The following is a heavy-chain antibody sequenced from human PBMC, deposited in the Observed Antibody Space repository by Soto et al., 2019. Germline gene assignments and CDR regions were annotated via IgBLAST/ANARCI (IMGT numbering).Heavy chain of an antibody. J-gene: IGHJ4*02. CDR1: GGSISSYY. CDR2: IYYSGST. CDR3: ARAGPPTIFGVAYQYYFDY. D-gene: IGHD3-3*01. Sequence: QVQLQESGPGLVKPSETLSLTCTVSGGSISSYYWSWIRQPPGKGLEWIGYIYYSGSTNYNPSLKSRVTISVDTSKNQFSLKLSSVTAADTAVYYCARAGPPTIFGVAYQYYFDYWGQGTLVTVSS. V-gene: IGHV4-59*01.